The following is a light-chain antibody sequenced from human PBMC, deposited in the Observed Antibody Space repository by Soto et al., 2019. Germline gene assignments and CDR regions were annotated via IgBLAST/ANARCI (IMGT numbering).Light chain of an antibody. CDR3: QQHYSSPPT. V-gene: IGKV4-1*01. Sequence: DIVMTQSPDSLAVSLGAGATFNCRSSQSVLSSSNSRNHLAWYQQKPGQPPKLLIYWASIRESGVPDRFSGSGSGTDFTLTISNLQAEDVAVYYCQQHYSSPPTFGQGTKVEIK. J-gene: IGKJ1*01. CDR1: QSVLSSSNSRNH. CDR2: WAS.